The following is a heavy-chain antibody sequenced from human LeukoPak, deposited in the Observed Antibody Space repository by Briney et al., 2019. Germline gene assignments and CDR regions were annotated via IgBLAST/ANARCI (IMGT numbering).Heavy chain of an antibody. CDR2: INHSGST. CDR1: GGSFSGYY. Sequence: SETLSLTCAVYGGSFSGYYWSWIRQPPGKGLEWIGEINHSGSTNYNPSLKSRVTISVDTSKNQFSLKLSSVTAADTAVYYCARASKRITIFGVVMFDYWGQGTLVTVSS. V-gene: IGHV4-34*01. J-gene: IGHJ4*02. CDR3: ARASKRITIFGVVMFDY. D-gene: IGHD3-3*01.